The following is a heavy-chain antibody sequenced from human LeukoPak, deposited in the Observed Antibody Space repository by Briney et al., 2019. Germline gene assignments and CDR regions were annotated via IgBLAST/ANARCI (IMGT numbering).Heavy chain of an antibody. CDR2: ISGDRSTI. V-gene: IGHV3-11*01. CDR3: AKSRTTVDY. D-gene: IGHD4-11*01. CDR1: GFTFSDYY. Sequence: GGSLRLSCTASGFTFSDYYMSWIRQAPGKGLEWVAYISGDRSTIYHIDSVKGRFTISRDNAKNSLFLQMNNLRAEDTAVYYCAKSRTTVDYWGQGTLVTVSS. J-gene: IGHJ4*02.